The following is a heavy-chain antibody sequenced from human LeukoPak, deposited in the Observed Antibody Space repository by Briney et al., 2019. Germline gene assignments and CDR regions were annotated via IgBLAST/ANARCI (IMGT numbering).Heavy chain of an antibody. CDR1: GGSISIGDYY. CDR2: IYYSGST. V-gene: IGHV4-30-4*01. Sequence: SETLSLTCTVSGGSISIGDYYWSWIRQPPGKGLEWIGYIYYSGSTYYNPSLKSRVTISVDTSKNQFSLKLSSVTAADTAVYYCARGHEDYGDYLLWFDPWGQGTLVTVSS. CDR3: ARGHEDYGDYLLWFDP. D-gene: IGHD4-17*01. J-gene: IGHJ5*02.